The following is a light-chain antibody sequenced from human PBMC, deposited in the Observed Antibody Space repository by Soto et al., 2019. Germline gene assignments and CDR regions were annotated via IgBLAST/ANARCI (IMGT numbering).Light chain of an antibody. CDR2: WAS. J-gene: IGKJ1*01. Sequence: DIVMTQSPDSLAVSLGERATINCKSSQSVLYSSNNKNYLALYQQKPGQPPKLLIYWASTRESGVPDRFSGSGSGTDFTLTISSLQAEDVAVYYCQQYYSTPWTFGQGTKVDI. CDR3: QQYYSTPWT. V-gene: IGKV4-1*01. CDR1: QSVLYSSNNKNY.